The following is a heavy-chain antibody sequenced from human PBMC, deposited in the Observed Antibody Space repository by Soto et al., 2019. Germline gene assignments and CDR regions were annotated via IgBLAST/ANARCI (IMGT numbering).Heavy chain of an antibody. D-gene: IGHD2-2*01. V-gene: IGHV3-21*01. CDR3: ARLPTHPCSSTRC. CDR1: GFTFSSYS. CDR2: ISSSSSYI. J-gene: IGHJ4*02. Sequence: SLRLSCAASGFTFSSYSMNWVRQAPGKVLEWVSSISSSSSYIYYADSVKGRFTISRDNAKNSLYLQMNSLRAEDTAVYYCARLPTHPCSSTRCWGKGTLVTVSS.